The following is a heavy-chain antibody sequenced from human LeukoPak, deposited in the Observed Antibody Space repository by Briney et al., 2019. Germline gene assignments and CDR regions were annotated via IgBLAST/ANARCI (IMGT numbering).Heavy chain of an antibody. CDR2: IYYSGST. Sequence: SETLSLTCTVSGGSISSYYWGWIRQPPGKGLEWIGSIYYSGSTYYNPSLKSRVTISVDTSKNQFSLKLSSVTAADTAVYYCARNLRGFGELLYFDYWGQGTLVTVSS. V-gene: IGHV4-39*07. CDR3: ARNLRGFGELLYFDY. CDR1: GGSISSYY. J-gene: IGHJ4*02. D-gene: IGHD3-10*01.